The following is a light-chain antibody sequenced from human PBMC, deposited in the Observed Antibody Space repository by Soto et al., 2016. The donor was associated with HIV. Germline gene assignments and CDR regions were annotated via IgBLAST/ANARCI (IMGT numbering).Light chain of an antibody. CDR3: QVWDNSDDYYV. Sequence: SYVLTQPPSVSVAPGKTATITCGGNNIGSKSVHWYRQKPGQAPVPVVYDDRDRPSGIPERFSGSNSGNTATLTITWVEAGDEADYYCQVWDNSDDYYVFGTGTKVTVL. J-gene: IGLJ1*01. V-gene: IGLV3-21*01. CDR1: NIGSKS. CDR2: DDR.